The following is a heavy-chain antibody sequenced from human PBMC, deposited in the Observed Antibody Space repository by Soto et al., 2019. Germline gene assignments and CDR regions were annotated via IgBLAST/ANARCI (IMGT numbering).Heavy chain of an antibody. V-gene: IGHV3-33*01. CDR2: IWSGGSNE. D-gene: IGHD2-2*01. CDR1: GVTFSSYG. J-gene: IGHJ4*02. CDR3: ARGPGTSYFDY. Sequence: QVQLVESGGGVVQPGRSLRLSCAASGVTFSSYGMHWVRQAPGKGLEWVAVIWSGGSNENYAASVKGRFTISRDNSKNMLYLQTNSLRAEDTAVYYCARGPGTSYFDYWGQGSLVTVSS.